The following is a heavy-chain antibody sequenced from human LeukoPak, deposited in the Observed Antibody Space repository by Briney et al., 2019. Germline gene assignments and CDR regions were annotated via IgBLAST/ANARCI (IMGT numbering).Heavy chain of an antibody. CDR1: GFTLSSYS. V-gene: IGHV3-48*04. CDR2: IDSSSRTI. D-gene: IGHD2-21*01. CDR3: ARDFSPYCGGDCYFDAFDV. J-gene: IGHJ3*01. Sequence: GGSLRLSCAASGFTLSSYSMNWVRQAPGKGLEWISFIDSSSRTIFYAESVKGRFTISRDNAKNSLFLQMNSLRAEDTAVYYCARDFSPYCGGDCYFDAFDVWGQGTVVTVSS.